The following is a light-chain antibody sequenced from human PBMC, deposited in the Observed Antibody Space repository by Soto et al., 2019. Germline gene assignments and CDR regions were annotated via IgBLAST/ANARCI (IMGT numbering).Light chain of an antibody. CDR3: CSYVGGYSYV. J-gene: IGLJ1*01. V-gene: IGLV2-11*01. CDR1: SSDVGDYNS. Sequence: SALTQPRSVSGSPGQSVTVSCIGTSSDVGDYNSVSWYQQHPGKAPKPMIYDVSKRPSGVPDRFSGSKSGNTASLTISGLQAEDEADYYCCSYVGGYSYVFGIGTKVTVL. CDR2: DVS.